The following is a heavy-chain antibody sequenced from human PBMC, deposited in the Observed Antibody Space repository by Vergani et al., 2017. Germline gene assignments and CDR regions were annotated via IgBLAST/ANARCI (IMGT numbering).Heavy chain of an antibody. CDR1: GYTFTSYA. Sequence: QVQLVQSGAEVKKPGASVKVSCKASGYTFTSYAMHWVRQAPGQRLEWMGRIIPIFGTANYAQKFQGRVTITADESTSTAYMELSSLRSEDTAVYYCARGLSDAMEETFDYWGQGTLVTVSS. V-gene: IGHV1-69*13. CDR3: ARGLSDAMEETFDY. D-gene: IGHD2-2*01. J-gene: IGHJ4*02. CDR2: IIPIFGTA.